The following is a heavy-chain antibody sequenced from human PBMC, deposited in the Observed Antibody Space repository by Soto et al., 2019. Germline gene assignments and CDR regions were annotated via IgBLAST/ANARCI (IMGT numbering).Heavy chain of an antibody. CDR1: GGSISSSSYY. CDR3: AILPTKITIFGVGPHLYGMDV. Sequence: SETLSLTCTVSGGSISSSSYYWGWIRQPPGKGLEWIGSIYYSGSTYYNPSLKSRVTISVDTSKNQSSLKLRSVTAADPAVYYCAILPTKITIFGVGPHLYGMDVWGQGTTVTVSS. V-gene: IGHV4-39*01. J-gene: IGHJ6*02. D-gene: IGHD3-3*01. CDR2: IYYSGST.